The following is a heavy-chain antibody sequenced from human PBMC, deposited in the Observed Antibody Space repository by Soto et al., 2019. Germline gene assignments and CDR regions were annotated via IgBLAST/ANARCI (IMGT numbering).Heavy chain of an antibody. D-gene: IGHD2-15*01. V-gene: IGHV1-69*13. CDR3: ARDTLNCSGGSCYPAFYYYGMDV. CDR1: GGTFSSYA. Sequence: PVKVSCKASGGTFSSYAISWVRQAPGQGLEWMGGIIPIFGTANYAQKFQGRVTITADESTSTAYMELSSLRSEDTAVYYCARDTLNCSGGSCYPAFYYYGMDVWGQGTTVTVSS. CDR2: IIPIFGTA. J-gene: IGHJ6*02.